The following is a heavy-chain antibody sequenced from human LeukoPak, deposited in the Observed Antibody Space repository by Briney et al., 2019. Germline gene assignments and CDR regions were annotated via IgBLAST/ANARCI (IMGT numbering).Heavy chain of an antibody. D-gene: IGHD2-2*01. CDR3: ANGDYQLLWGTNYYYGMDV. CDR1: GGTFMKYA. Sequence: ASVKVSCKASGGTFMKYAFSWVRQAPGQGLEWMGGIIPIFRIADYAQKFQGRVTITADESTGTSYMDLRSLRSEDTATYYCANGDYQLLWGTNYYYGMDVWGQGTTVTVSS. J-gene: IGHJ6*02. CDR2: IIPIFRIA. V-gene: IGHV1-69*01.